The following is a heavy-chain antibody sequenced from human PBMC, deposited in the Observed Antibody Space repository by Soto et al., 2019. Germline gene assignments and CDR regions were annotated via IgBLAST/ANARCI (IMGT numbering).Heavy chain of an antibody. J-gene: IGHJ5*02. CDR1: GDSISGYY. CDR2: IYHTGST. D-gene: IGHD3-3*01. V-gene: IGHV4-59*01. Sequence: QVQLQESGPGLVKPSETLSLTCTVSGDSISGYYWSWLRQPPGKGLEWIGHIYHTGSTNYNPSLKSRVTISVDTSKNQFSLKLSSVTAADTALYYCARNGERITIFGVLTPYWVDPWGQGILVTVSS. CDR3: ARNGERITIFGVLTPYWVDP.